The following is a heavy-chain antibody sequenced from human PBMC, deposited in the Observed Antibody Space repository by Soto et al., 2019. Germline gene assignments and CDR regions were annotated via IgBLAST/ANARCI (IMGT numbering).Heavy chain of an antibody. D-gene: IGHD6-13*01. V-gene: IGHV3-30-3*01. CDR3: ARDRSGTGGYYYYGMDV. CDR1: GFTFSSYA. Sequence: QVQLVESGGGVVQPGRSLRLSCAASGFTFSSYAMHWVRQAPGKGLEWVAVISYDGSNKYYADSVKGRFTISRDNSKNXXYLQRNSLRAEDTAVYYCARDRSGTGGYYYYGMDVWGQGTTVTVSS. CDR2: ISYDGSNK. J-gene: IGHJ6*02.